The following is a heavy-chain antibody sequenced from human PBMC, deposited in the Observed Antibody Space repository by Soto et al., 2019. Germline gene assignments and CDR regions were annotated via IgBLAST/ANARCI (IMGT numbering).Heavy chain of an antibody. J-gene: IGHJ3*02. CDR2: IYYSGST. D-gene: IGHD5-18*01. CDR3: ARRYGKNAFDI. V-gene: IGHV4-59*01. Sequence: SETLSLTCTVVGISIPSYYWSWIRQPPGKGLEWIGYIYYSGSTNYNPSLKSRFTISVDTSKNQFSLKLSSVTAADTAVYYCARRYGKNAFDIWGQGTMVT. CDR1: GISIPSYY.